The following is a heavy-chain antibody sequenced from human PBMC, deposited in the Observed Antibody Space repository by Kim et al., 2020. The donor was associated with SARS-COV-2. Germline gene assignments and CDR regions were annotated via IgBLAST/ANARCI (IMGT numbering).Heavy chain of an antibody. CDR2: ISSSSSTI. V-gene: IGHV3-48*02. CDR3: ARVWRCGGIVVGVAAPIPYYGMDV. Sequence: GGSLRLSCAASGFTFSSYSMNWVRQAPGKGLEWVSYISSSSSTIFYADSVKGRFTISRDNAKNSLYLQMNSLRDEDTAVYYCARVWRCGGIVVGVAAPIPYYGMDVWGEGTTVTVSS. J-gene: IGHJ6*04. CDR1: GFTFSSYS. D-gene: IGHD2-15*01.